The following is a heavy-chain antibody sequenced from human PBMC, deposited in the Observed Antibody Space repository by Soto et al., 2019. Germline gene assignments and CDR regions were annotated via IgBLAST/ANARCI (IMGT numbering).Heavy chain of an antibody. CDR1: GYSFTSYC. CDR3: ARTYYYGSGNYYTWSWFDP. Sequence: PRESLKISCKGSGYSFTSYCIGWVRQMPGKGLEWMGIIYPGDSDTRYSPSFQGQVTISADKSISTAYLQWSSLKASDTAMYYCARTYYYGSGNYYTWSWFDPWGQGTLVTVSS. J-gene: IGHJ5*02. D-gene: IGHD3-10*01. V-gene: IGHV5-51*01. CDR2: IYPGDSDT.